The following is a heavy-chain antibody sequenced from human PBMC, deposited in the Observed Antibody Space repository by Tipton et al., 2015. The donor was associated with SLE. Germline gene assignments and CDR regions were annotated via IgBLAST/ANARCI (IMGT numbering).Heavy chain of an antibody. CDR3: ARHIWQLVPFYYGMDV. V-gene: IGHV1-46*01. J-gene: IGHJ6*02. CDR1: GYTFTSYY. Sequence: QLVQSGAEVKKPGASVKVSCKASGYTFTSYYMHWVRQAPGQGLEWMGIINPSGGSTNYAQKFQGRVTMTRDTSTSTVYMELSSLRSEDTAVYYCARHIWQLVPFYYGMDVWGQGTTVTVSS. CDR2: INPSGGST. D-gene: IGHD6-13*01.